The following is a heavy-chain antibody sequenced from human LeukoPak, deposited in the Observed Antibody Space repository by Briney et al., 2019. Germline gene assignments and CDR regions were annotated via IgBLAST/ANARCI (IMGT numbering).Heavy chain of an antibody. D-gene: IGHD3-16*02. CDR3: ARARLGELSSMFDY. J-gene: IGHJ4*02. Sequence: GRSLRLSCAASGFTFSSYAMHWVGQAPGKGLEWVAVISYDGSNKYYADSVKGRFTISRDNSKNTLYLQMNSLRAEDTAVYYCARARLGELSSMFDYWGQGTLVTVSS. CDR2: ISYDGSNK. V-gene: IGHV3-30-3*01. CDR1: GFTFSSYA.